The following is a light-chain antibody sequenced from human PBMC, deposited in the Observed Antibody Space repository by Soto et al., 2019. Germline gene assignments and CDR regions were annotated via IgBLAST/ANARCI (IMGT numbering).Light chain of an antibody. Sequence: DIQMTQSPSSLSASVGDRVTITCRASQSISSYLNWYQQKPGKVPKIMIYAASSLQGGVPSRFSGSGSGTDFTLTISSLQPEDVATYYCQQSFSTSITLGQGTRLEIK. CDR3: QQSFSTSIT. CDR2: AAS. J-gene: IGKJ5*01. CDR1: QSISSY. V-gene: IGKV1-39*01.